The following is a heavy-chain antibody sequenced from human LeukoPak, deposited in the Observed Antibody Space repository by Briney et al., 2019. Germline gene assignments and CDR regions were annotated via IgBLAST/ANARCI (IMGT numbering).Heavy chain of an antibody. Sequence: PGGSLRLSCAASGFTFSNAWMNWVRKAPGKGLEWVSHIRSDGTITYADSVKGRFTISRDDAKTSVYLQMNSLRDEDTAIYYCTRDNIWAFDIWGQGTMVTVSS. D-gene: IGHD3-9*01. CDR3: TRDNIWAFDI. CDR1: GFTFSNAW. CDR2: IRSDGTI. V-gene: IGHV3-48*02. J-gene: IGHJ3*02.